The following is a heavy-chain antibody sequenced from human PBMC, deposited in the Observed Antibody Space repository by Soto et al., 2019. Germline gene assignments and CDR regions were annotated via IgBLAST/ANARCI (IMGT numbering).Heavy chain of an antibody. CDR2: ITGSGGRA. CDR3: AVHLGQNYYTMDV. CDR1: GFTFSNSV. J-gene: IGHJ6*02. Sequence: VQLLESGGGWVQPGGSLRLSCAASGFTFSNSVMSWVRHIPGKGLHWVSGITGSGGRAYYADSVKGRFTISRDNSRNTLYLQMSRLGAEDTAMYHCAVHLGQNYYTMDVWGQGTTVTVSS. V-gene: IGHV3-23*01.